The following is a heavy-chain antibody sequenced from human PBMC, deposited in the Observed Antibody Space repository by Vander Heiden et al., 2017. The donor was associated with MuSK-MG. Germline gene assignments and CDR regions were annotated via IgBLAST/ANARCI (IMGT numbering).Heavy chain of an antibody. CDR2: IKYSGST. V-gene: IGHV4-59*01. J-gene: IGHJ6*03. CDR1: GGSISSYY. Sequence: QVQLPESGPGLVKPSETLSLTCTVSGGSISSYYWSWIRQPPGKGLEWIGYIKYSGSTIYNPSLKSRVTISVDTSKNQFSLKLSSVTAADTAVYYCARERFGELNDYYYYYMDVWGRGTTVTVSS. CDR3: ARERFGELNDYYYYYMDV. D-gene: IGHD3-10*01.